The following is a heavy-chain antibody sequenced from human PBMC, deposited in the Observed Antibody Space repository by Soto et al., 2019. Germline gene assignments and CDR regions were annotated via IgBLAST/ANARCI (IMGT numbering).Heavy chain of an antibody. CDR2: ISSSGRRT. J-gene: IGHJ4*02. CDR1: GFSFANFG. CDR3: ATVATSGVVVEYFES. D-gene: IGHD3-3*01. Sequence: XVCLRLSCGTCGFSFANFGMGWVRQAPGKGLYWVSGISSSGRRTYYADSVKGRFTISRDNSKNTLYLQMDSLRGDDTAVYYCATVATSGVVVEYFESWGQGALVTVSA. V-gene: IGHV3-23*01.